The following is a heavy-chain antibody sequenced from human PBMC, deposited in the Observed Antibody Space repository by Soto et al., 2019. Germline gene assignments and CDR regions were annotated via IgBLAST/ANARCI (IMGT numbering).Heavy chain of an antibody. Sequence: GGSLRLSCAASGFTFSSSAMSWVRQAPGKGLEWVSAISGSGTNTYFADSVKGRFTISRDTSRNTLYLQMNSLRAEDTAVYYCAKLQPAARYYYYYMDVWGKGTTVTVSS. J-gene: IGHJ6*03. CDR3: AKLQPAARYYYYYMDV. CDR2: ISGSGTNT. CDR1: GFTFSSSA. D-gene: IGHD2-2*01. V-gene: IGHV3-23*01.